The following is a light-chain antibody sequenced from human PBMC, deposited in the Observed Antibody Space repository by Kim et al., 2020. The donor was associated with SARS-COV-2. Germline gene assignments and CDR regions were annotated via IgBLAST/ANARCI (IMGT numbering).Light chain of an antibody. J-gene: IGLJ3*02. Sequence: QSALTQPPSVSGSPGQSVTISCTGSSSDVGRYNRVSWYQQPPGTAPELMIYEVTNRPSGVPDRFSGSKSGNTASLTISGLQAEDEADYYCCSYTSSNTWVFGGGTKVTVL. CDR1: SSDVGRYNR. V-gene: IGLV2-18*02. CDR3: CSYTSSNTWV. CDR2: EVT.